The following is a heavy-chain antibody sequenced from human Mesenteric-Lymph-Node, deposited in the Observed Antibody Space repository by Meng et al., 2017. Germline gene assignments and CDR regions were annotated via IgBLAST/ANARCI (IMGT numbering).Heavy chain of an antibody. J-gene: IGHJ4*02. Sequence: QLQVQESGPGLVKASETLSLTCTVSGGSISSSSFYWGWIRQPPGKGLEWIGNIYYSGTTYYNPSLKSRVTISVDTSKNQFSLKLSSVSAADTAVYYCARLGDCRSTNCLDYWGQGTLVTVAS. CDR2: IYYSGTT. CDR3: ARLGDCRSTNCLDY. CDR1: GGSISSSSFY. V-gene: IGHV4-39*01. D-gene: IGHD2-2*01.